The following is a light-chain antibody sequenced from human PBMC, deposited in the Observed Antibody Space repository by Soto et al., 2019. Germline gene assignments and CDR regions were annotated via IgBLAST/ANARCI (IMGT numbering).Light chain of an antibody. CDR1: QSVSSN. J-gene: IGKJ1*01. V-gene: IGKV3-15*01. Sequence: EKVMTQSPATLSVSPGERATLSCRASQSVSSNLAWYQQKPGQAPRLLIYDASTWATGIPARFSGSGSGTEFALTISSLQSEDLAVYYCQQYDDWPETFCQGTKVEIK. CDR2: DAS. CDR3: QQYDDWPET.